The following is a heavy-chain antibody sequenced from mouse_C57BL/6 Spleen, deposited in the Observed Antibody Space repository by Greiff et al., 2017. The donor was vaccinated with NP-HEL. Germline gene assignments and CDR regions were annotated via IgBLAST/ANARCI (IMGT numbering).Heavy chain of an antibody. CDR1: GYTFTSYW. J-gene: IGHJ1*03. V-gene: IGHV1-55*01. CDR2: IYPGSGST. Sequence: VQLQQPGAELVKPGASVKMSCKASGYTFTSYWITWVKQRPGQGLEWIGDIYPGSGSTNYNEKFKSKATLTVDTSSSTAYMQLSSLTSEDSAVYYCARETRYYGSPVFDVWGTGTTVTVSS. CDR3: ARETRYYGSPVFDV. D-gene: IGHD1-1*01.